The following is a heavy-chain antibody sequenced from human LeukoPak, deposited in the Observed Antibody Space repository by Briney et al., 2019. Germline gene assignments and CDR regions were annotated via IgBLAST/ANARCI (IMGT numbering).Heavy chain of an antibody. CDR2: IKSDGSST. CDR3: ARVPITLAGTKDAKYFQH. CDR1: GFTFSNYW. V-gene: IGHV3-74*01. Sequence: GGSLRLSCAASGFTFSNYWMHWVRQAPGKGLVWVSRIKSDGSSTTYADSVKGRFTISRDNAKNTLYLQMNSLRAEDTALYYCARVPITLAGTKDAKYFQHWGQGSLVTVSS. D-gene: IGHD6-19*01. J-gene: IGHJ1*01.